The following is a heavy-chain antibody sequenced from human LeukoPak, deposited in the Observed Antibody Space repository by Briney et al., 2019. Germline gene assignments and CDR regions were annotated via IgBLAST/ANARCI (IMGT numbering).Heavy chain of an antibody. D-gene: IGHD2-2*01. CDR2: ISSSGSTI. CDR1: GFTFSSYE. J-gene: IGHJ6*03. V-gene: IGHV3-48*03. CDR3: AKDHIVVVPAAIQDYYYYMDV. Sequence: TGGSLRLSCAASGFTFSSYEMNWVRQAPGKGLEWVSYISSSGSTIYYADSVKGRFTISRDNAKNSLYLQMNSLRAEDTAVYYCAKDHIVVVPAAIQDYYYYMDVWGKGTTVTISS.